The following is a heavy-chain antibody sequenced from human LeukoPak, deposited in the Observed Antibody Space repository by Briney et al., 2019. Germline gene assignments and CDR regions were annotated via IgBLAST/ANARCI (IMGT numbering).Heavy chain of an antibody. V-gene: IGHV4-39*01. CDR2: IYYSGST. CDR3: ARHPRPIAAPDY. CDR1: GGSISSSSYY. Sequence: SETLSLTCTVSGGSISSSSYYWDWLRQPPGKGLEWIGSIYYSGSTYYNPSLKSRVTISVDTSKNQFSLKLSSVTAADTAVYYCARHPRPIAAPDYWGQGTLVTVSS. D-gene: IGHD6-6*01. J-gene: IGHJ4*02.